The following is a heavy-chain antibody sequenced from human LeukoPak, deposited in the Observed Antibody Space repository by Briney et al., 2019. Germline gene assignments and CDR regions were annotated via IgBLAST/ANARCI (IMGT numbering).Heavy chain of an antibody. CDR1: GGSISGLY. J-gene: IGHJ4*02. CDR2: IHNSDNT. Sequence: PSETLSLTCSVSGGSISGLYWSWIRQPAGKGLEWIGRIHNSDNTNYNPSLKSRVTMSIVTSKNQISLELSSVTAADTAVYYCARGPYGSGSYGVDNWGQGILVTVSS. V-gene: IGHV4-4*07. D-gene: IGHD3-10*01. CDR3: ARGPYGSGSYGVDN.